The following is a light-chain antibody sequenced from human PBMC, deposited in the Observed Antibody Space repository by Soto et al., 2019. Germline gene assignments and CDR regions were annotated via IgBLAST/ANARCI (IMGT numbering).Light chain of an antibody. CDR1: SSDVGGYNS. J-gene: IGLJ1*01. V-gene: IGLV2-14*01. CDR2: EVS. Sequence: SARTQRAPVAGSPGQSITISCTGTSSDVGGYNSVSWYQQHPGKAPKLIIYEVSNRPSGVSNRFSGSKSGNTASLTISGLQAEDEADYYCSSYTSSSTLYVFGTGTKVTVL. CDR3: SSYTSSSTLYV.